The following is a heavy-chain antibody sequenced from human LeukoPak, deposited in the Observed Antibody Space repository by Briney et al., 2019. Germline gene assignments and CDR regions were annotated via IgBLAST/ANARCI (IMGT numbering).Heavy chain of an antibody. Sequence: GGSLRLSCAASGFTFSSYGMHWVRQAPGKGLEWVAVISYDGSNKYYADSVKGRFTISRDNSKNTLYLQMNSLRAEDTAVYYCARDRDYSFDYWGQGTLVTVSS. J-gene: IGHJ4*02. CDR1: GFTFSSYG. D-gene: IGHD4-11*01. CDR3: ARDRDYSFDY. CDR2: ISYDGSNK. V-gene: IGHV3-30*03.